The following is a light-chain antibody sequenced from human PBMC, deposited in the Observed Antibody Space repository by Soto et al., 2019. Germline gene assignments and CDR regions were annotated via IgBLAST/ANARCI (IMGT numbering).Light chain of an antibody. CDR1: QSLSRS. Sequence: EIVMTQSPATLSVSPGEGATLSCRASQSLSRSLAWYQQKPGQAPRLLIYAASTRATGIPARFSGSGSGTDFTLTISSLQSEDFAVYYCQQYNNWPGTFGQGTKVEIK. CDR2: AAS. J-gene: IGKJ1*01. CDR3: QQYNNWPGT. V-gene: IGKV3-15*01.